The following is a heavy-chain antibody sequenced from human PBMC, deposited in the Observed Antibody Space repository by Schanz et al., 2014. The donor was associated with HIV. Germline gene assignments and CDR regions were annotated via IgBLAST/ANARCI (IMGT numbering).Heavy chain of an antibody. CDR1: GGTFSSYA. J-gene: IGHJ5*02. D-gene: IGHD6-19*01. V-gene: IGHV1-69*06. CDR2: IIPILRTA. Sequence: QVQLVQSGAEVKKPGSSVKVSCKASGGTFSSYAFSWVRQAPGQGLEWMGGIIPILRTANYAQKFQGRVTITADKSTSTAYMELSSLRSEDTAVYYCARDLSSVGSGWYGKWFDPWGQGTLVTVSS. CDR3: ARDLSSVGSGWYGKWFDP.